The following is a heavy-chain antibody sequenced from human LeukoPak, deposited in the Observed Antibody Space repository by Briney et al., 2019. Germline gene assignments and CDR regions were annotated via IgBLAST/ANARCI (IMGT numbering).Heavy chain of an antibody. Sequence: PGGSLRLSCVVSGFTFSSYGMNRVRQAPGKGLEWVSYINRGSSTIYYADSVKGRFTISRDNAKNSPYLQMNSLRDEDTAVYYCARECLMVGVYDAFDIWGQGTMVTVSS. CDR1: GFTFSSYG. CDR3: ARECLMVGVYDAFDI. J-gene: IGHJ3*02. D-gene: IGHD1-26*01. CDR2: INRGSSTI. V-gene: IGHV3-48*02.